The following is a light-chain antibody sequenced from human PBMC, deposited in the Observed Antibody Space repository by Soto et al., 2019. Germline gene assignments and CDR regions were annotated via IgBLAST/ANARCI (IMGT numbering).Light chain of an antibody. Sequence: EIVMTQSPATLSVSPGERATLSCRASQRVSSNLAWYQQKPGQAPRLLIYGASPRSTGIPARFSGGGSGTDFTPTISSLQSEDFSVYYCQQYNNWPPYTFGQGTKLEIK. V-gene: IGKV3-15*01. CDR3: QQYNNWPPYT. CDR1: QRVSSN. CDR2: GAS. J-gene: IGKJ2*01.